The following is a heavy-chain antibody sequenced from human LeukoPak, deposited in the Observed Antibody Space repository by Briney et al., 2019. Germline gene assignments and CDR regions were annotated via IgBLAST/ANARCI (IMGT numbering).Heavy chain of an antibody. V-gene: IGHV3-23*01. Sequence: GGSLRFSCAAPGFTFSSYAMSWVRQAPGKGLEWVSGISGSGGSTYYADSVKGRFTISRDNSKNTLYLQMNSLRAEDTAVYYCAKDRDGYTIEYFQHWGQGTLVTVSS. CDR3: AKDRDGYTIEYFQH. CDR2: ISGSGGST. D-gene: IGHD5-24*01. J-gene: IGHJ1*01. CDR1: GFTFSSYA.